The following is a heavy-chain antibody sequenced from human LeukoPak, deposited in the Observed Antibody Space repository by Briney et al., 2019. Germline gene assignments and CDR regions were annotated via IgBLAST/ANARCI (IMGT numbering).Heavy chain of an antibody. CDR2: ISGSGGST. CDR3: AKGMVSSWRKYYYYMDV. J-gene: IGHJ6*03. D-gene: IGHD6-13*01. Sequence: GGSLRLSCAASGFTLSTYAMSWVRQAPGKGLEWVSSISGSGGSTYYSDSVKGRFTISRDNSKNTLFLQMNSLRAEDTAVSYCAKGMVSSWRKYYYYMDVWGKGTTVTVSS. V-gene: IGHV3-23*01. CDR1: GFTLSTYA.